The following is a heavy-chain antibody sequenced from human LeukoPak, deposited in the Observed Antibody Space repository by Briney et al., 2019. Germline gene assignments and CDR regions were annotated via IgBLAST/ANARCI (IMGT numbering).Heavy chain of an antibody. CDR1: GYTFTAYY. Sequence: ASVKVSCKASGYTFTAYYIHWVRQAPGQGLEWMGWISAYNGNTNYAQKLQGRVTMTTGTSTSTAYMELRSLRSDDTAVYYCASSRGHDSSGYFDYWGQGTLVTVSS. CDR2: ISAYNGNT. CDR3: ASSRGHDSSGYFDY. D-gene: IGHD3-22*01. J-gene: IGHJ4*02. V-gene: IGHV1-18*04.